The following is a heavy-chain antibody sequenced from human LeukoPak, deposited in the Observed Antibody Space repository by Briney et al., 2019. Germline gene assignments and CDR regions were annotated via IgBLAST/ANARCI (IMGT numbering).Heavy chain of an antibody. CDR1: GYSISSGYY. CDR2: IYHSGST. D-gene: IGHD3-3*01. CDR3: ARGWGDFWSGYFDY. Sequence: SETLSLICTVSGYSISSGYYWGWIRQPPGKGLEWIGSIYHSGSTYYNPSLKSRVTISVDTSKNQFSLKLSSVTAADTAVYYCARGWGDFWSGYFDYWGQGTLVTVSS. J-gene: IGHJ4*02. V-gene: IGHV4-38-2*02.